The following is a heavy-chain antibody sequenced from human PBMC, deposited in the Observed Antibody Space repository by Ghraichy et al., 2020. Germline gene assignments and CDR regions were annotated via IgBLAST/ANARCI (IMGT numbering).Heavy chain of an antibody. V-gene: IGHV3-7*01. CDR1: GFTFSSYW. CDR3: ARQEIRAMAF. CDR2: IKQDGSEK. Sequence: GGSLRLSCAAFGFTFSSYWMSWVRQAPGKGLEWVANIKQDGSEKYYVDSVKGRFTISRDNAKNSLYLQMNSLRAEDTAVYYCARQEIRAMAFWGQGTLVTVSS. J-gene: IGHJ4*02. D-gene: IGHD5-18*01.